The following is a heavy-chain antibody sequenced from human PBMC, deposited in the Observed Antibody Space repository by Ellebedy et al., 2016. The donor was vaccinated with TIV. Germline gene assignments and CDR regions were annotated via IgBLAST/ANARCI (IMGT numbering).Heavy chain of an antibody. CDR3: ALEYCGGDCYPEPNWFDP. V-gene: IGHV3-23*01. D-gene: IGHD2-21*02. CDR1: GFTFSSYA. CDR2: IGGSGGST. J-gene: IGHJ5*02. Sequence: GGSLRLSXAASGFTFSSYAMSWVRQAPGKGLEWVSTIGGSGGSTYYADSVKGRFTISRDNSKNTLYLQMNSLRAEDTAVYYCALEYCGGDCYPEPNWFDPWGQGTLVTVSS.